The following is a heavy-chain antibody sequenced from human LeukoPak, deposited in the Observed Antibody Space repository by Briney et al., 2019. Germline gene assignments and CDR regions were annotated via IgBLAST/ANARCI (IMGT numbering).Heavy chain of an antibody. D-gene: IGHD3-9*01. CDR1: GYTFTSYG. Sequence: ASVKVSCKASGYTFTSYGISWVRQAPGQGLEWMGWVTSYNGDTNYAQKFQGRVTMSTDTSTSTAYMELRSLRFDDTAIYYCAKDWHILTGRNCFDPWGQGTLVTVSS. V-gene: IGHV1-18*01. J-gene: IGHJ5*02. CDR3: AKDWHILTGRNCFDP. CDR2: VTSYNGDT.